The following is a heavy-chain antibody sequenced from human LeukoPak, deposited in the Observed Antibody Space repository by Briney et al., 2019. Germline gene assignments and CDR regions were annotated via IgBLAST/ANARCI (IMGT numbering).Heavy chain of an antibody. CDR3: TTDPNYYDSSGQRGVH. J-gene: IGHJ4*02. V-gene: IGHV3-15*01. D-gene: IGHD3-22*01. CDR2: IKSKTDGGTT. Sequence: GGSLRLSCAASGFTFSNAWMSWVRQAPGKGLEWVGRIKSKTDGGTTDYAAPVKGRFTISRDDSKNTLYLQMNSLKTEDTAVYYCTTDPNYYDSSGQRGVHWGQGTLVTVSS. CDR1: GFTFSNAW.